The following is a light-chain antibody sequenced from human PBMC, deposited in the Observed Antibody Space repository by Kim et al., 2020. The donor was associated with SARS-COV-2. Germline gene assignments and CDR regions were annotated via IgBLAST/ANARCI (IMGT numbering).Light chain of an antibody. Sequence: RQTVRISCQGDSLRSYYASWYQQTPGQAPVLVIYGKNNRPSGIPDRFSGSSSGNTASLTITGAQAEDEADYYCNSRDSSGNHLEVFGGGTQLTVL. V-gene: IGLV3-19*01. CDR2: GKN. J-gene: IGLJ2*01. CDR1: SLRSYY. CDR3: NSRDSSGNHLEV.